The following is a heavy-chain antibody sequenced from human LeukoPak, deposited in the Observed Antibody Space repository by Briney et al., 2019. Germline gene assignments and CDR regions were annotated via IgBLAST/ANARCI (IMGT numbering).Heavy chain of an antibody. CDR1: GGSISSYY. Sequence: SETLSLSCTVSGGSISSYYWSWIRQPPGRGLEWIGYIYYSGSTDYNPSLKSPVTMSVDTSKNQFSLKMSSVTAADTAVYYCARGFSVWTGYYYYYGMDVWGLGTTATVSS. CDR3: ARGFSVWTGYYYYYGMDV. D-gene: IGHD1-1*01. CDR2: IYYSGST. J-gene: IGHJ6*02. V-gene: IGHV4-59*01.